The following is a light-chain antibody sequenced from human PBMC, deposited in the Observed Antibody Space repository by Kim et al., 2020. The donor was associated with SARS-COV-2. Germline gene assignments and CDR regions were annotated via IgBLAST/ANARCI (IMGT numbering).Light chain of an antibody. CDR1: QSISSSY. Sequence: EIVLTQSPGTLSLSPGERATLSCRASQSISSSYLAWYQQEPGQSPRLLIYGASSRATGIPDRFSGSGSGSGFTLTISRLEPEDFAVYYCQQYGSSPYTFGQGTKLEI. J-gene: IGKJ2*01. CDR2: GAS. V-gene: IGKV3-20*01. CDR3: QQYGSSPYT.